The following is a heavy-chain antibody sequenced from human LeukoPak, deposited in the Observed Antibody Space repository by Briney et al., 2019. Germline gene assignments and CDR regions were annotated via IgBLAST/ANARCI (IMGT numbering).Heavy chain of an antibody. Sequence: SGGSLRLSCAASGFIFSNYGMHWVRQAPGKGLEWVAFIRYDESNKFYADSVKGRFTISRDNSKNILFLQMNSLRAEDTAAYYCATMQWLEGVDWFDPWGQGTLVTVSS. V-gene: IGHV3-30*02. CDR2: IRYDESNK. CDR3: ATMQWLEGVDWFDP. J-gene: IGHJ5*02. D-gene: IGHD6-19*01. CDR1: GFIFSNYG.